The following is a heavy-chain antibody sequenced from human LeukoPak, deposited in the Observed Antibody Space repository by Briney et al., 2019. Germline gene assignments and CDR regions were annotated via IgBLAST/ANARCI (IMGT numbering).Heavy chain of an antibody. Sequence: GGSLRLSCAASGFPFNNYWMHWVRHAPGKGLVWVSSINTDGRTTRYAASVRGRFTISRDNAKNTLSLQMNSLRDDDTAVYYCARAGASGWYAAGWFDPWGQGTLVTVSS. CDR3: ARAGASGWYAAGWFDP. J-gene: IGHJ5*02. CDR2: INTDGRTT. V-gene: IGHV3-74*01. D-gene: IGHD6-19*01. CDR1: GFPFNNYW.